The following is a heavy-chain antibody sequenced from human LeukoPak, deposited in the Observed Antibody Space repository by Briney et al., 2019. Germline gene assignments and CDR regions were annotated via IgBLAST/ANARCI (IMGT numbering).Heavy chain of an antibody. CDR3: ARDRPDDFWSGYYTPTLYYYYGMDV. CDR2: ISSSSSYI. J-gene: IGHJ6*02. CDR1: GFTFSSCS. Sequence: GGSLRLSCAASGFTFSSCSMNWVRQAPGKGLEWVSSISSSSSYIYYADSVKGRFTISRDNAKNSLYLQMNSLRAEDTAVYYCARDRPDDFWSGYYTPTLYYYYGMDVWGQGTTVTVSS. V-gene: IGHV3-21*01. D-gene: IGHD3-3*01.